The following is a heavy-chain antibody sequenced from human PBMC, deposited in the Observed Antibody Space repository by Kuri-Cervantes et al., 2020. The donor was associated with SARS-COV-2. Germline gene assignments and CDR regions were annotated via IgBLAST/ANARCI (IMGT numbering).Heavy chain of an antibody. D-gene: IGHD6-13*01. CDR3: AKDTGQRIAAADAFDI. J-gene: IGHJ3*02. V-gene: IGHV3-23*01. CDR1: DFSFGRYG. Sequence: ETLSLTCTASDFSFGRYGMSWVRQAPGKGLEWVSSISSISDNTYYADFVRGRFATTRDNSKNTLYLHMDSLRAEDTAIYYCAKDTGQRIAAADAFDIWGQGTMVTVSS. CDR2: ISSISDNT.